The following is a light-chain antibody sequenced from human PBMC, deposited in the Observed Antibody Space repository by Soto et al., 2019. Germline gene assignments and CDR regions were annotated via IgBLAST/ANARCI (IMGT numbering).Light chain of an antibody. CDR2: GAS. CDR1: QGMSNN. V-gene: IGKV1-27*01. Sequence: DIQMTQSPSSLSASVGDSVTITCRASQGMSNNLAWYQQKPGKVPKLLIYGASTLQSGVPSRFSGSRSGTDFTLTISSLQPEDVATYYCQKYDSAPLTFGQGTKVDFK. J-gene: IGKJ1*01. CDR3: QKYDSAPLT.